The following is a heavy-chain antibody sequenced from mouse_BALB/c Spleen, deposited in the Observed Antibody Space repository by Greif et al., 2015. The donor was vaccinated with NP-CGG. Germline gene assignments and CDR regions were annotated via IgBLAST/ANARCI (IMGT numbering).Heavy chain of an antibody. Sequence: QVQLQQSGPELVRPGESVKISCKGYGYTFTDYAMHWVKQSHAKSLAWIGVISIYYDNTNYNQKFKGKATMTVDKSSSTAYMELARLTSEDSAIYYCARDRAYGNYYFDYWGQGTTLTVSS. D-gene: IGHD2-1*01. CDR3: ARDRAYGNYYFDY. CDR2: ISIYYDNT. CDR1: GYTFTDYA. J-gene: IGHJ2*01. V-gene: IGHV1-67*01.